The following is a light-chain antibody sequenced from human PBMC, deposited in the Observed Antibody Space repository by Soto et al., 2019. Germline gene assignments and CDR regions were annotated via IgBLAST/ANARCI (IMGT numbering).Light chain of an antibody. CDR2: EAS. J-gene: IGKJ1*01. CDR3: QQYDGQ. V-gene: IGKV1-5*01. CDR1: RTINTW. Sequence: DIQMTQSPSTLSASVGDRITITCRARRTINTWLAWYQQKPGQAPKLLIYEASRLESGVPSRFSGSGSGTEFTLTISSLQPDDFATYHGQQYDGQFGQGTNVEIK.